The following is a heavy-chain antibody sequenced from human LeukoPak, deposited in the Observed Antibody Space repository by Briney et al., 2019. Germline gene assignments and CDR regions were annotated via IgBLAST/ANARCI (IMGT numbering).Heavy chain of an antibody. J-gene: IGHJ4*02. Sequence: PSETLSLTCTVSGGSISTGGYYWSWIRQHPGKGLEYIGYIYYRGSTYYSPSLKSRLTISLDTPNNQFSLKLRSVTAAYTAVYYCARATDYGDSYYFDHWGQGTPVTVSS. CDR1: GGSISTGGYY. CDR3: ARATDYGDSYYFDH. CDR2: IYYRGST. D-gene: IGHD4/OR15-4a*01. V-gene: IGHV4-31*03.